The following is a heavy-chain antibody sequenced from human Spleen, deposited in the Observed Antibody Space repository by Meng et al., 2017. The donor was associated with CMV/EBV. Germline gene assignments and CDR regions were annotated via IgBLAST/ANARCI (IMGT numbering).Heavy chain of an antibody. CDR1: GFTFNSYA. CDR3: ARGGPTVTTGIDY. D-gene: IGHD4-11*01. V-gene: IGHV3-21*01. CDR2: ISSIGSYT. Sequence: GGSLRLSCAASGFTFNSYAMNWVRQAPGKGLEWVSIISSIGSYTFYADSVKGRFTISRDNAKNLLYLQMNSLRAGDTAVYYCARGGPTVTTGIDYWGQGALVTVSS. J-gene: IGHJ4*02.